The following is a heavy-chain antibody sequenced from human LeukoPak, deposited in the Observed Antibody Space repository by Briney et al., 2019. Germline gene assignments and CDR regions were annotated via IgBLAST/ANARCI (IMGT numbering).Heavy chain of an antibody. CDR2: IYYSGST. CDR1: GGSISSSSYY. J-gene: IGHJ5*02. D-gene: IGHD3-22*01. Sequence: SETLSLTCTVSGGSISSSSYYWGWIRQPPGTGLEWIGSIYYSGSTYYNPSLKSRVTISVDTSKNQFSLKLSSVTAADTAVYYCAREGISSGHNWFDPWGQGTLVTVSS. V-gene: IGHV4-39*07. CDR3: AREGISSGHNWFDP.